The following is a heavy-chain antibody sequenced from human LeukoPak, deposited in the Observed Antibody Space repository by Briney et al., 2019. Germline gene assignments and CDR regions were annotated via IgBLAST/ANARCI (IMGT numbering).Heavy chain of an antibody. Sequence: SETLSLTCTVSGGSISSYYWSWIRQPPGKGLEWIGYIYYSGSTNYNPSLKSRVTISEDTSKNQFSLKLSSVTAADTAVYYCARVYDSSGYEAFDIWGQGTMVTVSS. D-gene: IGHD3-22*01. J-gene: IGHJ3*02. V-gene: IGHV4-59*01. CDR2: IYYSGST. CDR3: ARVYDSSGYEAFDI. CDR1: GGSISSYY.